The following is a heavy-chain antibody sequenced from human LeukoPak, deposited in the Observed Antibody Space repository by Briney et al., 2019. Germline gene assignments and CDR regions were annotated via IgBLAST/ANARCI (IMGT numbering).Heavy chain of an antibody. CDR1: GGSISSYY. CDR2: IYYSGST. CDR3: ARDRKTGTTRIPYYYGMDV. V-gene: IGHV4-59*01. Sequence: PSETLSLTCTVSGGSISSYYWSWIRQPPGKGLEWIGYIYYSGSTNYNPSLKSRVTISVDTSKNQFSLKLSSVTAADTAVYYCARDRKTGTTRIPYYYGMDVWGQGTTVTVSS. J-gene: IGHJ6*02. D-gene: IGHD1-1*01.